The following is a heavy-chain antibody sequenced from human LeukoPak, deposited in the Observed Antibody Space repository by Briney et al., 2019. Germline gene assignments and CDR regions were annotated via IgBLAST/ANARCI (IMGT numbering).Heavy chain of an antibody. Sequence: GRSLRLFCAASGFTFDDYAMHWVRQAPGKGLEWVSGISWNSGSIGYADSVKGRFTISRDNAKNSLYLQMNSLRAEDTALYYCAKVGAGGSYYGWFDPWGQGTLVTVSS. CDR3: AKVGAGGSYYGWFDP. D-gene: IGHD1-26*01. CDR2: ISWNSGSI. CDR1: GFTFDDYA. J-gene: IGHJ5*02. V-gene: IGHV3-9*01.